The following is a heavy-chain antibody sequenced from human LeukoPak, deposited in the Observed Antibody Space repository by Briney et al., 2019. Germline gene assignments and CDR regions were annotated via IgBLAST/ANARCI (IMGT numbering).Heavy chain of an antibody. CDR3: ASLYCSGGSCYSPWDY. CDR2: IYYSGST. Sequence: PSETLSLTCTVSGGSISSSSYYWGWIRQPPGKGLEWIGSIYYSGSTYYNPSLKSRATISVDTSKNQFSLKLSSVTAADTAVYYCASLYCSGGSCYSPWDYWGQGTLVTVSS. J-gene: IGHJ4*02. CDR1: GGSISSSSYY. V-gene: IGHV4-39*01. D-gene: IGHD2-15*01.